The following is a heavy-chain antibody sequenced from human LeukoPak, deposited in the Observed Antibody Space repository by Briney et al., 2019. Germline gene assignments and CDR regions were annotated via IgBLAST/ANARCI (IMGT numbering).Heavy chain of an antibody. CDR1: GGAIISSSFY. CDR3: ARLYYSDSAFDY. CDR2: IYSSGST. J-gene: IGHJ4*01. Sequence: SETLSLTCTVSGGAIISSSFYWVWIRQPPGRGLEWIGSIYSSGSTYYNPSVNSRATISVDTSKKELSLELSSVTAADTSMYYCARLYYSDSAFDYWGQGTQVTVSS. D-gene: IGHD3-10*01. V-gene: IGHV4-39*01.